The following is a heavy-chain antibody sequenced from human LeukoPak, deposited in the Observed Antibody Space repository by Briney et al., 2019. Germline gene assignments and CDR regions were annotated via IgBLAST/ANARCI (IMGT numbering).Heavy chain of an antibody. V-gene: IGHV3-7*01. CDR1: GFTFSSYW. D-gene: IGHD2-2*01. CDR2: IKQDGSEK. Sequence: GGSLRLSCAASGFTFSSYWMSWVRQAPGKGLEWVANIKQDGSEKYYVDSVKGRFTISRDNAKNPLYLQMNSLRAEDTAVYYCESFHCSSTSCYRYYYYYMDVWGKGTTVTVSS. J-gene: IGHJ6*03. CDR3: ESFHCSSTSCYRYYYYYMDV.